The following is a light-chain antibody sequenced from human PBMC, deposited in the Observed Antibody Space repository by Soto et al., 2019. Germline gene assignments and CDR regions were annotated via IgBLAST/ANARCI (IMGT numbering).Light chain of an antibody. CDR2: GNE. CDR1: SSNIGTNL. V-gene: IGLV1-44*01. CDR3: AAWDGSLNGVL. Sequence: QSALTQPPSTSGTPGQRVTISCSGSSSNIGTNLVYWYQLVPGTAPKLHIYGNEERPSAVPGRFSGSKSGTSASLAISGRQSEDEADYYCAAWDGSLNGVLFGGGTKLTVL. J-gene: IGLJ2*01.